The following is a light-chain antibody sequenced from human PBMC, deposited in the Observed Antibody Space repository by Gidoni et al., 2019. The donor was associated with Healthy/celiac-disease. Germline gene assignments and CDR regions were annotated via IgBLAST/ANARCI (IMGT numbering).Light chain of an antibody. V-gene: IGLV1-40*01. CDR1: RSNIGAGYD. CDR2: GNS. Sequence: QSVLTQPPSVSGAPGQRVTISCTGSRSNIGAGYDVHWYQQLPGTAPKLLIYGNSNRPSGVPDRFSGSKSGTSASLAITGLQAEDEADYYCQSYDSSLSAVVFGGGTKLTVL. CDR3: QSYDSSLSAVV. J-gene: IGLJ2*01.